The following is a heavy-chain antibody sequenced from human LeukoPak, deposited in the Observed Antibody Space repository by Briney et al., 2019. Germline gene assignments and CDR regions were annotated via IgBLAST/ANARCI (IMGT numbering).Heavy chain of an antibody. D-gene: IGHD3/OR15-3a*01. Sequence: PGGSLRLSCAASGFSLSRYWMSWVRQAPGKGLEWVANIGKDGSGNHYADSVKGRFTISRDNAKNSLYLQMNSLRADDTAVYYCARDLDYYATDYWGQGTLVTVSS. V-gene: IGHV3-7*01. J-gene: IGHJ4*02. CDR3: ARDLDYYATDY. CDR2: IGKDGSGN. CDR1: GFSLSRYW.